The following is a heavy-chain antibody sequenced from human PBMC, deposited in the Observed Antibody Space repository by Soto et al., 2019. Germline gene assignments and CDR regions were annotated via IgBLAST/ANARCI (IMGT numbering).Heavy chain of an antibody. D-gene: IGHD6-13*01. V-gene: IGHV2-5*02. Sequence: QITLKESGPTLVKPTQPLTLTCTFSGFSLSTSGVAVGWIRQPPGKSLEWLALIYWDDDKRYSPSLKSRLNITKDTSTNQVVLTMTNMNPVYTATYYCAHFPEAGRYYFDYWGQGTLVTVSS. J-gene: IGHJ4*02. CDR1: GFSLSTSGVA. CDR3: AHFPEAGRYYFDY. CDR2: IYWDDDK.